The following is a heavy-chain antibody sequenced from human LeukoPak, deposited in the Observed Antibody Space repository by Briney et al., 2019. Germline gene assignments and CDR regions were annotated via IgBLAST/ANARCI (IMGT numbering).Heavy chain of an antibody. D-gene: IGHD6-13*01. V-gene: IGHV4-34*01. J-gene: IGHJ6*03. CDR2: INHSGST. CDR1: GGSFSGYY. CDR3: ARSEGIAAAGTLYYYYMDV. Sequence: SETLSLTCAVYGGSFSGYYWSWIRQPPGKGLEWIGEINHSGSTNYNPSLKSRVTISVDTSKNQFSLKLSSVTAADTAVYYCARSEGIAAAGTLYYYYMDVWGKGTTVTISS.